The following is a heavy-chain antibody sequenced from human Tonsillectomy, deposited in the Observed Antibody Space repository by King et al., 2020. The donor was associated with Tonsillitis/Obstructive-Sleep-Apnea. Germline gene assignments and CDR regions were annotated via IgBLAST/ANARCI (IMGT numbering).Heavy chain of an antibody. CDR1: GGSISTYY. CDR3: ARGRGVLTNFDY. CDR2: IYYSGST. J-gene: IGHJ4*02. D-gene: IGHD3-10*01. V-gene: IGHV4-59*01. Sequence: VQLQESGPGLVKPSETLSLTCTVSGGSISTYYWSWIRQPPGKGLEWIGYIYYSGSTNYNPSLKSRVTISVDTSKNHFSLKLGSVTAADTAVYYCARGRGVLTNFDYWGQGTLVTVSS.